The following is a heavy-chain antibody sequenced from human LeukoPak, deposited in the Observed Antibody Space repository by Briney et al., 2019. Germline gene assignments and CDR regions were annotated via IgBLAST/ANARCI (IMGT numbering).Heavy chain of an antibody. Sequence: SETLSLTCTVPGGSISSYYWSWIRQPPGKGLEWIGYIYYSGSTNYNPSLKSRVTISVDTSKNQFSLKLSSVTAADTAVYYCARESGYSYAPFDYWGQGTLVTVSS. CDR3: ARESGYSYAPFDY. V-gene: IGHV4-59*01. D-gene: IGHD5-18*01. J-gene: IGHJ4*02. CDR2: IYYSGST. CDR1: GGSISSYY.